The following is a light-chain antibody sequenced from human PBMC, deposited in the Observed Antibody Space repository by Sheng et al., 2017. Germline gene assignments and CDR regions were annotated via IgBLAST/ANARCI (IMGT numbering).Light chain of an antibody. V-gene: IGLV2-11*01. CDR2: DVN. CDR3: CSYAGSYTYV. J-gene: IGLJ1*01. CDR1: SSDVGAHTY. Sequence: QSALTQPRSVSGSPGQSVTISCVGTSSDVGAHTYVSWYQHHPGIAPKLFLYDVNKRPSGVPNRFSGSKSGNTASLTISGLQAEDEADYHCCSYAGSYTYVFGTGTRVTVL.